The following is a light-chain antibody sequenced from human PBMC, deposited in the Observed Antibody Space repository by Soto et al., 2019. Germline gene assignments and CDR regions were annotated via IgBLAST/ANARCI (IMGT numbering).Light chain of an antibody. V-gene: IGKV3-20*01. CDR3: QQYGRSVPIT. CDR2: GAS. Sequence: EIVLTQSPGTLSLSPGERATLSCRPSQSVTSNYLAWYQQKPGQAPRLLIFGASSRATGIPDRFSGSGSGTDFTLTISRLEPEDFAVYYCQQYGRSVPITFGQGTRLEIK. CDR1: QSVTSNY. J-gene: IGKJ5*01.